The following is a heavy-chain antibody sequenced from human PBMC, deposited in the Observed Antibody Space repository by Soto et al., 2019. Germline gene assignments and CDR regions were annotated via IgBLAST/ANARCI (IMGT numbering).Heavy chain of an antibody. Sequence: EVQLLESGGGLVQPGGSLRLSCAASGFTFSSYGMSWVRQAPGKGLEWVAAISGGGATTNHADSVKGRFTISRDNSKNTLFLQMYNLRAEDTAVYYCAKRSCCGDCRSFDSWGRGTLVTVSP. CDR2: ISGGGATT. V-gene: IGHV3-23*01. J-gene: IGHJ4*02. D-gene: IGHD2-21*02. CDR1: GFTFSSYG. CDR3: AKRSCCGDCRSFDS.